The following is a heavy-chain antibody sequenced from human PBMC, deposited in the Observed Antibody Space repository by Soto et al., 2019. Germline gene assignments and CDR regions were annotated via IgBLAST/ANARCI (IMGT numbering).Heavy chain of an antibody. J-gene: IGHJ3*02. Sequence: EVQLLESGGGLVQPGGSLRLSCAASGFVFSSYAMSWVRQAPGKGLEWVSAISGGDGSTYYADSVKGRFTISRDNSNSALYLQMNSLRVGDTAIYYCAKGILVKPPGTRTFDIWGQGTMVIVSS. V-gene: IGHV3-23*01. CDR2: ISGGDGST. CDR1: GFVFSSYA. CDR3: AKGILVKPPGTRTFDI. D-gene: IGHD6-13*01.